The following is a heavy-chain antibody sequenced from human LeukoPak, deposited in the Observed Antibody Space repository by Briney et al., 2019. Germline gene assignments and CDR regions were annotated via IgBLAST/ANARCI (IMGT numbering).Heavy chain of an antibody. CDR2: MSYSVST. CDR3: ARVPARRVVTTPTYFDY. D-gene: IGHD2-21*02. Sequence: SETLSLTCTVAGGSISSDYWSWSLQPPGEGREWGGDMSYSVSTNYNPSLKSRVTISVDPSKNQFSLKLRSAPAADTAVYYCARVPARRVVTTPTYFDYWGQGTLVTVSS. V-gene: IGHV4-59*01. CDR1: GGSISSDY. J-gene: IGHJ4*01.